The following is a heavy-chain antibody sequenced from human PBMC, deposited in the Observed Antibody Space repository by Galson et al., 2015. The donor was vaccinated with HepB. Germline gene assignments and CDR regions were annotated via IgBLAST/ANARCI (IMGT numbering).Heavy chain of an antibody. D-gene: IGHD3-3*01. J-gene: IGHJ6*03. CDR3: ARVNYDFWSGYGAYYYYMDV. CDR1: GFTVSTNY. V-gene: IGHV3-53*01. Sequence: RLSCAAYGFTVSTNYMSWVRQAPGKGLEWVSVIYSGGSTYYADSVKGRFTISRDNSKNTLYLQMNSLRAEDTALYFCARVNYDFWSGYGAYYYYMDVWGKGTTVSVSS. CDR2: IYSGGST.